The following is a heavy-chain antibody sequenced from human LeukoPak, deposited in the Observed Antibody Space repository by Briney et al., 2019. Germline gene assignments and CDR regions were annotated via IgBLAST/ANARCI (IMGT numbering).Heavy chain of an antibody. CDR2: IYYNGGS. Sequence: SETLSLTCTVSGGSISSSSYYWGWIRQPPGKGLEWIGNIYYNGGSYYNSSLKSRVTISIDTSKNQFSLKLTSVTAADTAVYYCARGRPDSSWNDYYYYYMDVWGKGTTVTVSS. CDR3: ARGRPDSSWNDYYYYYMDV. CDR1: GGSISSSSYY. V-gene: IGHV4-39*07. J-gene: IGHJ6*03. D-gene: IGHD1-1*01.